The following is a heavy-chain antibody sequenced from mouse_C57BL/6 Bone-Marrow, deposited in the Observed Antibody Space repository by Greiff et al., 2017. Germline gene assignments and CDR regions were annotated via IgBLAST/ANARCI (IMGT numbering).Heavy chain of an antibody. J-gene: IGHJ4*01. CDR3: ERNGGYYVWAKDY. Sequence: VQLQQPGAELVKPGASVKMSCTASGYTFTSYWITWVNQSPGQGLEWIGDIYPGSGSSNYNEKVKSKATLTVDTSNSKAYMQLSMLTSVDSAVYYCERNGGYYVWAKDYGCQGTAVTVTA. V-gene: IGHV1-55*01. CDR2: IYPGSGSS. D-gene: IGHD2-3*01. CDR1: GYTFTSYW.